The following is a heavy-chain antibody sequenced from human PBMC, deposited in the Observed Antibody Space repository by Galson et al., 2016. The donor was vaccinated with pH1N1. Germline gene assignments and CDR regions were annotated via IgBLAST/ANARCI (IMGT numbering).Heavy chain of an antibody. CDR3: ARQYDFGDYRGDGVDS. Sequence: QSGAEVKKPGESLKISCKASGYRFTSYWIAWVRQVPGKGLEWVGIVNPGGSTIRYSPPFQGQVTISSDKSINTAYLQWISLKASDTATYYCARQYDFGDYRGDGVDSWGQGTMVIVSS. D-gene: IGHD4-17*01. CDR2: VNPGGSTI. V-gene: IGHV5-51*03. CDR1: GYRFTSYW. J-gene: IGHJ3*02.